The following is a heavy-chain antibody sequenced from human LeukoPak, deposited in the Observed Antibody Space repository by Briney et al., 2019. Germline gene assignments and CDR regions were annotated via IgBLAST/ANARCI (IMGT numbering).Heavy chain of an antibody. CDR3: ASQDYDFWSGYYGYYYYMDV. J-gene: IGHJ6*03. CDR1: GYTFTSYG. CDR2: ISAYNGNT. D-gene: IGHD3-3*01. V-gene: IGHV1-18*01. Sequence: ASVKVSCKASGYTFTSYGISWVRQAPGQGLEWMGWISAYNGNTNYAQKLRGRVTMTTDTSTSTAYMELRSLRSDDTAVYYCASQDYDFWSGYYGYYYYMDVWGKGTTVTVSS.